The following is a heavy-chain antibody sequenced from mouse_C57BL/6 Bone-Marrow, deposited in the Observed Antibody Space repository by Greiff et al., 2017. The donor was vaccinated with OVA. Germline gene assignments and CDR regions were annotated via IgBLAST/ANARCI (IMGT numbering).Heavy chain of an antibody. Sequence: EVKVVESEGGLVQPGSSMKLSCTASGFTFSDYYMAWVRQVPEKGLEWVANINYDGSSTYYLDSLKSRFIISRDNAKNILYLQMSSLKSEDTATYYCARDPYYYGSSYDAMDYWGQGTSVTVSS. CDR2: INYDGSST. CDR3: ARDPYYYGSSYDAMDY. J-gene: IGHJ4*01. D-gene: IGHD1-1*01. V-gene: IGHV5-16*01. CDR1: GFTFSDYY.